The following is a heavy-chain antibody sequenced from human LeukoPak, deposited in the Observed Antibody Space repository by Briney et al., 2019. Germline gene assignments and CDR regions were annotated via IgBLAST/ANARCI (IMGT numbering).Heavy chain of an antibody. CDR3: ASLDDILTGYLW. CDR1: GGSISSYY. Sequence: PSETLSLTCTVSGGSISSYYWSWIRQPPGKGLEWIGYIYYSGSTNYNPSLKSRVTISVDTSKNQFSLKLSSVTAADTAVYYCASLDDILTGYLWWGQGTLVTVSS. J-gene: IGHJ4*02. V-gene: IGHV4-59*08. CDR2: IYYSGST. D-gene: IGHD3-9*01.